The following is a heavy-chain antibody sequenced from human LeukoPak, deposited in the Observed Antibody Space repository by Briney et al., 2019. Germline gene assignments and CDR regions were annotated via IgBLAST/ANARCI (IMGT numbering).Heavy chain of an antibody. CDR2: IYYSGST. V-gene: IGHV4-59*01. CDR3: ARAGLAAAGNWFDP. J-gene: IGHJ5*02. Sequence: SETLSLTCTVSGGSISSYYWSWIRQPPGKGLEWIGYIYYSGSTNYNPSLKSRVTISVDTSKNQFSLKLSSVTAADTAVYYCARAGLAAAGNWFDPWGQGTLVTVSP. D-gene: IGHD6-13*01. CDR1: GGSISSYY.